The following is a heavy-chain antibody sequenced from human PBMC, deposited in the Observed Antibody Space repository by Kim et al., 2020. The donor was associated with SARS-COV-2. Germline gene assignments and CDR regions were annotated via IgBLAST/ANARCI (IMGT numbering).Heavy chain of an antibody. J-gene: IGHJ6*02. CDR1: GFTFSRDV. CDR2: ISNSGGRT. V-gene: IGHV3-23*01. D-gene: IGHD3-10*01. CDR3: AKLGPYYYGSVTYGGMDV. Sequence: GGSLRLSCAASGFTFSRDVMSWVRQAPGKGLEWVSVISNSGGRTYYADSVKGRFTISRDNSKNTLYLQMNSLRAEDTAVYYCAKLGPYYYGSVTYGGMDVWGQGTTVTVSS.